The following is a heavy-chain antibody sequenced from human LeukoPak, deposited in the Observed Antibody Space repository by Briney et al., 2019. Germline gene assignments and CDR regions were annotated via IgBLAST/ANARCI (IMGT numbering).Heavy chain of an antibody. J-gene: IGHJ4*02. V-gene: IGHV5-51*01. CDR3: ARIEPLSYGSPWYFDY. CDR1: GFTFTSYW. D-gene: IGHD5-18*01. Sequence: GGSLRLSCAASGFTFTSYWIGWVRQMPGKGLEWMGIIYPGDSDTRYSPSFQGQVTISADKSISTAYLQWSSLKASDTAMFYCARIEPLSYGSPWYFDYWGQGTLVTVSS. CDR2: IYPGDSDT.